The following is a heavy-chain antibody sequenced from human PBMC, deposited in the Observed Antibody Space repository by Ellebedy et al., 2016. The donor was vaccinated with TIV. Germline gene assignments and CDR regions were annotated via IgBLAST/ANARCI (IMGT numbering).Heavy chain of an antibody. J-gene: IGHJ4*02. Sequence: SETLSLXXAVYGGSFSGYYWSWIRQPPGKGLEWIGEINHSGTTNYSPSLKSRVTISVDTSKNQFSLKLSSVTAADTAVYYWARLNERWFDDYWGQGTRVTVSS. CDR2: INHSGTT. CDR1: GGSFSGYY. V-gene: IGHV4-34*01. CDR3: ARLNERWFDDY. D-gene: IGHD3-10*01.